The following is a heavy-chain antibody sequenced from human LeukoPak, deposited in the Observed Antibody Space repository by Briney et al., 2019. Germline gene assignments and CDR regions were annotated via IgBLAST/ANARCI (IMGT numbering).Heavy chain of an antibody. CDR2: INHSGST. CDR1: GGSFSGYY. D-gene: IGHD3-22*01. CDR3: ASSTKPDSTYYYDSSGYAFDI. V-gene: IGHV4-34*01. Sequence: SETLSLTCAVYGGSFSGYYWSWIRQPPGKGLEWIGEINHSGSTNYNPSLKSRVTISVDTSKNQFSLKLGSVTAADTAVYYCASSTKPDSTYYYDSSGYAFDIWGQGTMVTVSS. J-gene: IGHJ3*02.